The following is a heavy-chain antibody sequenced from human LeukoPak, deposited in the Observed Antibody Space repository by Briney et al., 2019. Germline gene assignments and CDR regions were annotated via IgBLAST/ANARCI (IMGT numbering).Heavy chain of an antibody. J-gene: IGHJ5*02. D-gene: IGHD3-22*01. CDR1: GFTFSSYS. V-gene: IGHV3-21*01. CDR2: ISSSSSYI. CDR3: ASTTYYYDSSGYTSAWFDP. Sequence: GGSLRLSCAASGFTFSSYSMNWVRQAPGKGLELVSSISSSSSYIYYADSVKGRFTISRDNAKNSLYLQMNSLRAEDTAVYYCASTTYYYDSSGYTSAWFDPWGQGTLVTVSS.